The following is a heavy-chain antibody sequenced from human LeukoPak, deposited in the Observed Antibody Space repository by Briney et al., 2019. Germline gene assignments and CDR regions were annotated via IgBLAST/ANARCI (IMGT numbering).Heavy chain of an antibody. CDR2: ISGRGGST. D-gene: IGHD3-3*01. CDR3: AKTWSGYNLVTVDS. CDR1: GFTFSSYA. V-gene: IGHV3-23*01. Sequence: GGSLRLSCAASGFTFSSYAMSWVRQAPGKGLEWVSSISGRGGSTYYADSVKVRFTISSDNSKNTLYLQMNSLRAEDTAVYYCAKTWSGYNLVTVDSWGQRTPVTVSS. J-gene: IGHJ4*02.